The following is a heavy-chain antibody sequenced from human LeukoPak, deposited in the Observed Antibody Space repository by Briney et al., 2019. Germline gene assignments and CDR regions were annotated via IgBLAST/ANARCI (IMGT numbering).Heavy chain of an antibody. CDR3: ARDQDYGLLEYSSSYAFDI. CDR2: IKQDGSEK. CDR1: GFTFSSYW. D-gene: IGHD6-6*01. J-gene: IGHJ3*02. V-gene: IGHV3-7*01. Sequence: GGSLRLSCAASGFTFSSYWMSWVRQALGKGLEWVANIKQDGSEKYYVDSVKGRFTISRDNAKNSLYLQMNSLRAEDTAVYYCARDQDYGLLEYSSSYAFDIWGQGTMVTVSS.